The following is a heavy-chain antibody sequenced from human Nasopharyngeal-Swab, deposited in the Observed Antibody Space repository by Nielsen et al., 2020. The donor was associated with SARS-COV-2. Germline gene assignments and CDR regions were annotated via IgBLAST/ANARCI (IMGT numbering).Heavy chain of an antibody. Sequence: GGSLSLSCAASGFTFSDYYMSWIRQAPGKGLEWVSYISSSGSTIYYADSVKGRFTISRDNAKNSLYLQMNSLRAEDTAVYYCARDLITFGGVIAQGYWGQGTLVTVSS. CDR3: ARDLITFGGVIAQGY. CDR2: ISSSGSTI. CDR1: GFTFSDYY. V-gene: IGHV3-11*04. D-gene: IGHD3-16*02. J-gene: IGHJ4*02.